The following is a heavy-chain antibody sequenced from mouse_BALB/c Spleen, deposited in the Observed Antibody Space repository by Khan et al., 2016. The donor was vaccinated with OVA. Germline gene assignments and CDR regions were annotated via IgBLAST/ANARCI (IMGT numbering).Heavy chain of an antibody. V-gene: IGHV3-8*02. CDR1: GDSITSGY. D-gene: IGHD1-2*01. CDR3: ARYNGFCYFDY. CDR2: INYSGST. Sequence: EVQLVESGPSLVKISQTLSLTCSVTGDSITSGYWHWIRKFPGNKLEYMGYINYSGSTYYNPSLKSRISITRDTSKNQYFLQLNSVTTDDTATYYCARYNGFCYFDYWGQGITLTVSS. J-gene: IGHJ2*01.